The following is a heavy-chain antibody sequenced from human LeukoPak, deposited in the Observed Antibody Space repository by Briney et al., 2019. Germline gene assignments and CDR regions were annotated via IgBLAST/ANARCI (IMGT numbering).Heavy chain of an antibody. CDR1: GGTFSSYA. CDR2: IIPILGIA. CDR3: ASDSLGATSFDY. V-gene: IGHV1-69*04. J-gene: IGHJ4*02. Sequence: SVKVSCKASGGTFSSYAISWVRQAPGQGLEWMGRIIPILGIANYAQKFQGRVTITADKSTSTAYMELSSLRSEDTAVYYCASDSLGATSFDYWAREPWSPSPQ. D-gene: IGHD1-26*01.